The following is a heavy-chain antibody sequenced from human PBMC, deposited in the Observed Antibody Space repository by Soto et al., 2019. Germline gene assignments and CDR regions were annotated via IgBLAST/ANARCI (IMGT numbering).Heavy chain of an antibody. CDR3: AREGMLPFDY. CDR1: GFNFRNYW. CDR2: ISDYARV. V-gene: IGHV3-74*01. Sequence: VVCLRLSCAVSGFNFRNYWMHLVRQAPGKGLVWILRISDYARVNYAYSVEGSFTISRDEEKSELYLQMSRLSLENPAVYSCAREGMLPFDYWGQGALVTVSS. D-gene: IGHD3-10*02. J-gene: IGHJ4*01.